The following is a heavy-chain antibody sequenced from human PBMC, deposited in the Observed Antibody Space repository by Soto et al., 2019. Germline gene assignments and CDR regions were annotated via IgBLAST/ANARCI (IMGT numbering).Heavy chain of an antibody. V-gene: IGHV4-30-4*01. Sequence: PSWTMSLTSTVSGGSVSSEDYYWSWIRQPPGKGLEWIGYIYYTGSTYYNPSLKSRVTISIDTSKNQFSLKLNSVTAADTAVYSCARAPFRTLFSYWYFDLWGRGTLVTVSS. D-gene: IGHD2-21*01. CDR2: IYYTGST. CDR1: GGSVSSEDYY. J-gene: IGHJ2*01. CDR3: ARAPFRTLFSYWYFDL.